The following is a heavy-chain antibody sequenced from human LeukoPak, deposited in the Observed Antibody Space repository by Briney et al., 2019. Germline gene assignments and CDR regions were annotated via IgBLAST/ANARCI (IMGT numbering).Heavy chain of an antibody. CDR1: GFTPSDYW. V-gene: IGHV3-7*03. J-gene: IGHJ5*02. Sequence: GGALRLSCAASGFTPSDYWMTWVRQAPGKGLGWVANIKLDGSETYYVDSLKGRFTVSRDNATNSLYLQMNSLRGEDTAVYYCARDRSHQRLVHGIDRWGQGSVVTVSS. D-gene: IGHD6-13*01. CDR3: ARDRSHQRLVHGIDR. CDR2: IKLDGSET.